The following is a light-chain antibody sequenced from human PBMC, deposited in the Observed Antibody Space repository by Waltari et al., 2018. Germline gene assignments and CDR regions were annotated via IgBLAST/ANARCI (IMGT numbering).Light chain of an antibody. CDR1: YSNIGNKY. Sequence: QSVLTQPPSVSAAPGPKVTISCPGSYSNIGNKYVSWYQHPPGTAPRLVMYENKKRPSGIPDRFSGSKSGTSATLGITGLQTGDEADYYCGSWDNSLNAWVFGGGTKLTVL. CDR3: GSWDNSLNAWV. CDR2: ENK. V-gene: IGLV1-51*02. J-gene: IGLJ3*02.